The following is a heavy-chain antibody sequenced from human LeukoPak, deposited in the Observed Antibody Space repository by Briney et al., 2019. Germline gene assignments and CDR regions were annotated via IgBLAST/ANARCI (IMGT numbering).Heavy chain of an antibody. V-gene: IGHV1-69*01. CDR2: IIPIFGTA. J-gene: IGHJ6*03. CDR3: ASSSSSLGYYYYYMDV. CDR1: GGTFSSYA. Sequence: ASVKVSCKASGGTFSSYAISWVRQAPGQGREWMGGIIPIFGTANYAQKFQGRVTITADESTSTAYMELSSLRSEDTAVYYCASSSSSLGYYYYYMDVWGKGTTVTVSS. D-gene: IGHD6-6*01.